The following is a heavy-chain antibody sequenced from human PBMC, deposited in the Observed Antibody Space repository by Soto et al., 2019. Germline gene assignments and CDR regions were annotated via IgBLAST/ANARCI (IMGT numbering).Heavy chain of an antibody. CDR2: IIPYYNTL. V-gene: IGHV1-69*01. D-gene: IGHD6-13*01. CDR3: ASGASRWYPYFFDA. J-gene: IGHJ4*02. Sequence: QAQVVQSGAEVRKPGSSVKLSCKASEGTFNSYAIAWVRQAPGQGLEWMGGIIPYYNTLNYAQKFQDRVTTTADDSTNTVYMEMRSLRSDDTAVYFCASGASRWYPYFFDAWAQGTLVTVSS. CDR1: EGTFNSYA.